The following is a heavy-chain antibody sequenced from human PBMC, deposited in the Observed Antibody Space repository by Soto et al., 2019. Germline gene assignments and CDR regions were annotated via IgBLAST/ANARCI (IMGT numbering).Heavy chain of an antibody. V-gene: IGHV3-23*01. CDR3: AKDADYYDSSGYFGY. Sequence: EVQLLESGGGLVQPGGSLRLSCAASGFTFSSCAMSWVRQAPGKGLEWVSAISGSGGSTYYADSVKGRFTISRDNSKNTMYLQMNSLRAEDTAVYYCAKDADYYDSSGYFGYWGQGTLVTVSS. D-gene: IGHD3-22*01. CDR1: GFTFSSCA. CDR2: ISGSGGST. J-gene: IGHJ4*02.